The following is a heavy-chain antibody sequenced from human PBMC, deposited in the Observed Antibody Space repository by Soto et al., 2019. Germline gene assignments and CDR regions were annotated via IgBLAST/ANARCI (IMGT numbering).Heavy chain of an antibody. Sequence: PGVSLRLSCVASGFRFSDYSMTWLRQAPGRGLEWVSTLAGGGTTYYADSVKGRFTISRDNSRNTLSLQMHSLRIEDTAVYYCAKRATTVPTPANYFDCWGQETLVTVSS. CDR1: GFRFSDYS. CDR2: LAGGGTT. V-gene: IGHV3-23*01. CDR3: AKRATTVPTPANYFDC. J-gene: IGHJ4*02. D-gene: IGHD2-15*01.